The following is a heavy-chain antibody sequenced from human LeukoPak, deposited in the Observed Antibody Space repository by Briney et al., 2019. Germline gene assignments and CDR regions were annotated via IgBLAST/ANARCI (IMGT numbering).Heavy chain of an antibody. CDR1: GFTFSSYA. J-gene: IGHJ4*02. Sequence: GALRLSCAASGFTFSSYAMHWVRQAPGKGLERVAVISYDGSNKYYADSVKGRFTISRDNSKNTLYLQMNSLRAEDTAVYYCARGPSSSWYSIFDYWGQGTLVTVSS. CDR2: ISYDGSNK. CDR3: ARGPSSSWYSIFDY. D-gene: IGHD6-13*01. V-gene: IGHV3-30*04.